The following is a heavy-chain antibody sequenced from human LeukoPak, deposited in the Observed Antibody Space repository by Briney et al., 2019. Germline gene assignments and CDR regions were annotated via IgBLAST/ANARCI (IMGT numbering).Heavy chain of an antibody. V-gene: IGHV3-30-3*01. D-gene: IGHD3-10*01. J-gene: IGHJ5*02. CDR2: ISYDGSNK. CDR3: ARRGTMVRGPNWFDP. Sequence: GGSLRLSCAASGFTFSSYAMHWVRQAPGKGLEWVAVISYDGSNKYYADSVKGRFTISRDNSKNTLYLQMNSLRAEDTAVYYCARRGTMVRGPNWFDPWGQGTLVTVSS. CDR1: GFTFSSYA.